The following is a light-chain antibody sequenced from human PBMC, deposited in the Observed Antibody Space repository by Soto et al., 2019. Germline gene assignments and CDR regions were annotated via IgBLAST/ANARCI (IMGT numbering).Light chain of an antibody. CDR3: MIWPSNAPGV. CDR2: YYSDSDK. J-gene: IGLJ1*01. Sequence: QSVLTQPPSSSASPGESASLTCTLPSDINVGSYNIYWYQQKPGSPPRYLLYYYSDSDKGQGSGVPSRFSGSKDASANTGILLSSGLQSEDESDYYCMIWPSNAPGVFGTGTKVTVL. CDR1: SDINVGSYN. V-gene: IGLV5-37*01.